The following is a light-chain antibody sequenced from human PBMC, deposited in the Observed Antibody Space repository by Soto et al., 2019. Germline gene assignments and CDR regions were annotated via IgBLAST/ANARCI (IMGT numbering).Light chain of an antibody. CDR1: SSDVGSNNL. CDR2: EVS. CDR3: CSYAGRSASDV. Sequence: QSVLSQPASVSGSPGQSITISCTGTSSDVGSNNLVSWYQQHPGKAPKLMIYEVSKRPSGISNRFSGSKSGNTASLTISGLQAEDEADYYCCSYAGRSASDVFGAGTQLTVL. V-gene: IGLV2-23*02. J-gene: IGLJ7*01.